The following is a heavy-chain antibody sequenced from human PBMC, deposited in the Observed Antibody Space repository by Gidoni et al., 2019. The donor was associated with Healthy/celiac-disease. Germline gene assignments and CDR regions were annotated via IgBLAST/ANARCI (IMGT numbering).Heavy chain of an antibody. Sequence: QVQLVQSGAEVKKPGSSVKVSCKASGGTFRSYAISWVRQAPGQGLEWMGRIIPILGIANYAQKFQGRVTITADKSTSTAYMELSSLRSEDTAVYYCARGVYYYGSGSYGSNFDYWGQGTLVTVSS. D-gene: IGHD3-10*01. J-gene: IGHJ4*02. V-gene: IGHV1-69*04. CDR2: IIPILGIA. CDR3: ARGVYYYGSGSYGSNFDY. CDR1: GGTFRSYA.